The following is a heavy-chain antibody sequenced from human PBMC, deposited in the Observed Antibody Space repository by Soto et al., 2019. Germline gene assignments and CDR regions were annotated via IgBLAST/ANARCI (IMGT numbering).Heavy chain of an antibody. J-gene: IGHJ6*04. Sequence: QVHLVESGGGVVQPGTSLRLSCAASGFTFSRCGMNWVRQAPGKGLEWVAAISYDGSNAYYVDAVKGRITISRDNAKNTLFLQMSSLSAEDTAVYYCAKVGQAGGMDVWGKGTTVIVSS. CDR3: AKVGQAGGMDV. CDR2: ISYDGSNA. V-gene: IGHV3-30*18. CDR1: GFTFSRCG.